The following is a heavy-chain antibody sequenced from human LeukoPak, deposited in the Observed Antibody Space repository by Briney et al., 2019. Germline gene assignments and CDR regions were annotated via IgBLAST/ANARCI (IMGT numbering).Heavy chain of an antibody. J-gene: IGHJ6*03. D-gene: IGHD1-1*01. CDR2: VFDSGST. Sequence: SETLSLTCSVSGASFSTNYWSWIRQPPGRGLEWIGYVFDSGSTNYNPSLKSRVTISVDTSTKQFSLRLSSVTAADTAVYYCARLYQQSKWKYYYYYMDVWGIGTAVTVSS. CDR3: ARLYQQSKWKYYYYYMDV. CDR1: GASFSTNY. V-gene: IGHV4-59*01.